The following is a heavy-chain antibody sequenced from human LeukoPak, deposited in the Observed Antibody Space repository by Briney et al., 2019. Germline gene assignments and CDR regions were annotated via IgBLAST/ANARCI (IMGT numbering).Heavy chain of an antibody. Sequence: SGTLFLTCAVSGGSISSSNWWSWVRQPPGKGLEWIGQIYHSGSTNYNPSLKSRVTISVDKSKNQFSLKLSSVTAADTAVYYCAGNWNYGGIDYWGQGTLVTVSS. V-gene: IGHV4-4*02. CDR1: GGSISSSNW. J-gene: IGHJ4*02. D-gene: IGHD1-7*01. CDR3: AGNWNYGGIDY. CDR2: IYHSGST.